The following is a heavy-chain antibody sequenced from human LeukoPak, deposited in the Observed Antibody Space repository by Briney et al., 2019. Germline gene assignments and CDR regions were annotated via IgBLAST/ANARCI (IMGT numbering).Heavy chain of an antibody. CDR1: GYSFTSYW. CDR3: ARHRVDSSGYYYFDY. V-gene: IGHV5-51*01. D-gene: IGHD3-22*01. CDR2: FYPGDSDT. Sequence: GESLKISCRGSGYSFTSYWIAWVRQMPGKGLEWMGIFYPGDSDTRYSPSFQGQVTISADKSISTAYLQWSSLKASDTAMYYCARHRVDSSGYYYFDYWGQGTLVTVSS. J-gene: IGHJ4*02.